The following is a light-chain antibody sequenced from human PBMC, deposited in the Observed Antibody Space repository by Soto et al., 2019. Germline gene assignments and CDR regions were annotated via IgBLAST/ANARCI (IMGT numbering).Light chain of an antibody. V-gene: IGKV3-15*01. CDR3: QQYNTWPPWT. Sequence: EIVMTQSPATLSVSPGERATLSCRASQSVSSNLAWYQQKPGQAPRLLIYGASTRATGIPARFSGSGSGTVFTLTISSLQSEDFAVYYCQQYNTWPPWTFGQGTKVEIK. J-gene: IGKJ1*01. CDR2: GAS. CDR1: QSVSSN.